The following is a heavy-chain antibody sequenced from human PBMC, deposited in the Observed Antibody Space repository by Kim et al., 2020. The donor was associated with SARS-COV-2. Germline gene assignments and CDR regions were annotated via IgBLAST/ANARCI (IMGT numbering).Heavy chain of an antibody. J-gene: IGHJ5*02. CDR2: IYPDDSAT. CDR1: GYTFNTYW. CDR3: ARQPPDGGWFDP. D-gene: IGHD3-16*01. V-gene: IGHV5-51*01. Sequence: GESLKISCKDSGYTFNTYWIAWVRQMPGKGLEWMGIIYPDDSATKYSPSFRGQVTFSADKSINTAYLQWSSLKASDTAMYYCARQPPDGGWFDPWGQGTPVTVSS.